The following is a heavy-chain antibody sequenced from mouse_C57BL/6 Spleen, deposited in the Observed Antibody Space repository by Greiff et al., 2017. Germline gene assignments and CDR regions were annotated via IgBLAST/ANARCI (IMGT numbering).Heavy chain of an antibody. V-gene: IGHV5-4*01. J-gene: IGHJ2*01. Sequence: EVKVVESGGGLVKPGGSLKLSCAASGFTFSSYAMSWVRQTPEKRLEWVATISDGGSYTYYPDNVKGRFTISRDNAKNNLYLQMSHLKSEDTAMYYCAREANWDYFDYWGQGTTLTVSS. CDR1: GFTFSSYA. CDR2: ISDGGSYT. CDR3: AREANWDYFDY. D-gene: IGHD4-1*01.